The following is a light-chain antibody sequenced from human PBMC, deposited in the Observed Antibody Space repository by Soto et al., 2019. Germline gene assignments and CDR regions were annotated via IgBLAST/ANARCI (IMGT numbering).Light chain of an antibody. CDR2: AVS. Sequence: QSALTQPASVSGSPGQSITISCTATSSDVGGYNYVSWYQQHPGKAPKLMIYAVSNRPSGVSNRFSGSKSGNTASLTISGLQAEDEAAYYCSSYTSSSTAVFGGGTQLTV. CDR3: SSYTSSSTAV. V-gene: IGLV2-14*01. CDR1: SSDVGGYNY. J-gene: IGLJ7*01.